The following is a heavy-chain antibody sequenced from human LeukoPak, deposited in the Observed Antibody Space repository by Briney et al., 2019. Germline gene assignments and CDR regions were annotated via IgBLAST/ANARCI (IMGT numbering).Heavy chain of an antibody. J-gene: IGHJ5*02. D-gene: IGHD3-9*01. Sequence: GGSLRLSCAASGFTFSSYAMSWVRQAPGKGLEWVSAISVSGGSTYYADSVKGRFTISRDNSKNTLYLQMNSLRAEDTAVYYCAKDRFNPYFDWLLPAVGNNWFDPWGQGTLVTVSS. CDR3: AKDRFNPYFDWLLPAVGNNWFDP. CDR2: ISVSGGST. CDR1: GFTFSSYA. V-gene: IGHV3-23*01.